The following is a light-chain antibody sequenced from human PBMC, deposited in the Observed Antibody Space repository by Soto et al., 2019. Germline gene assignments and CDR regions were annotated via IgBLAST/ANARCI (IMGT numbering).Light chain of an antibody. Sequence: DIVMTQSPLSLPVTPGEPASISCRSSQSLLHSNGYNYLDWYLQKPGQSPQLLIYLGSNRASGVPERFSGSGSGTDFTLKISRVEAEDVGFYYCMQALQTPFTFGPGTKVDIK. CDR1: QSLLHSNGYNY. CDR2: LGS. J-gene: IGKJ3*01. CDR3: MQALQTPFT. V-gene: IGKV2-28*01.